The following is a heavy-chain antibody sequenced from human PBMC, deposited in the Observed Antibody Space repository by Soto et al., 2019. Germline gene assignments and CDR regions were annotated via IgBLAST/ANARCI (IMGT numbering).Heavy chain of an antibody. CDR2: INWNGGST. J-gene: IGHJ4*02. CDR1: GFTFDDYG. V-gene: IGHV3-20*04. Sequence: PGGSLRLSCAASGFTFDDYGMGWVRQAPGKGLEWVSGINWNGGSTGYADSVKGRFTISRDNAKNSLYLQMNSLRAEDTALYYCARDSTIFGVVTSFDYWGQGTLVTVSS. CDR3: ARDSTIFGVVTSFDY. D-gene: IGHD3-3*01.